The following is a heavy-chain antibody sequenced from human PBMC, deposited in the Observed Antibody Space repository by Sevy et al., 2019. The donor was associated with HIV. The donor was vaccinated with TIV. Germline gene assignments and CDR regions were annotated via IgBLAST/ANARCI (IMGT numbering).Heavy chain of an antibody. D-gene: IGHD3-16*01. J-gene: IGHJ3*02. V-gene: IGHV3-23*01. CDR3: AIDWGAISAWRVFDN. CDR1: GFTFSSYA. Sequence: GGSLRLSCAASGFTFSSYAMSWVRQAPGKGLEWVSAISGSGGSTYYADSVKGQFTISRVNSKNRLYLQMNSLRAEDTAVDYCAIDWGAISAWRVFDNWGQGIMVTVSS. CDR2: ISGSGGST.